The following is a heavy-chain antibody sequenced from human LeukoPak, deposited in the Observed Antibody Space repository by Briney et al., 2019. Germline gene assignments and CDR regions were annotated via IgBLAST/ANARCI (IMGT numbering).Heavy chain of an antibody. D-gene: IGHD6-19*01. CDR3: ARDPHEFSSGWSQFDY. J-gene: IGHJ4*02. V-gene: IGHV1-18*01. CDR1: GHTFTSYG. CDR2: ISAYNGNT. Sequence: ASVKVSCKASGHTFTSYGISWVRQAPGQGLEWMGWISAYNGNTNYAQKLQGRVTMTTDTSTSTAYMELRSLRSDDTAVYYCARDPHEFSSGWSQFDYWGQGTLVTVSS.